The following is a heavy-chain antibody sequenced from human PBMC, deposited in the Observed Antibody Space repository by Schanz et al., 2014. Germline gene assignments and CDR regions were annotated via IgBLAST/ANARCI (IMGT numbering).Heavy chain of an antibody. CDR2: ISSGGTTI. V-gene: IGHV3-48*03. Sequence: EVQLVESGGGLVQPGESLRLSCAVSGFSFSSYSMSWVRQAPGKGLEWIAYISSGGTTIYYADSVKGRFTISRDNAKNSLYLQMNSLRAEDTAVYYCARDGAGRAPDAFDIWGQGTMVTVSS. D-gene: IGHD1-26*01. CDR1: GFSFSSYS. J-gene: IGHJ3*02. CDR3: ARDGAGRAPDAFDI.